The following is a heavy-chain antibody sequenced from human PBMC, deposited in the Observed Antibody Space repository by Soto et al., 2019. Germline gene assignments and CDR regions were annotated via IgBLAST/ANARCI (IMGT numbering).Heavy chain of an antibody. CDR3: ARGVIILNSYSGLDV. D-gene: IGHD3-3*01. Sequence: GESLKISCKGSGYSFTSYWISWVRQMPGKGLEWMGRIDPSDSYTNYSPSFQGHVTISADKSISTAYLQWSSLKTEGTAVYYCARGVIILNSYSGLDVWGQRTTVTVSS. V-gene: IGHV5-10-1*01. CDR1: GYSFTSYW. CDR2: IDPSDSYT. J-gene: IGHJ6*02.